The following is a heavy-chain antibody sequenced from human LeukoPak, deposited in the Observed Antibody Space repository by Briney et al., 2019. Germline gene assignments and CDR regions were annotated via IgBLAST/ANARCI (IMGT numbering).Heavy chain of an antibody. D-gene: IGHD3-10*01. CDR3: AKDSGQLAALVRGVIPRNY. CDR1: GFTFSSCG. V-gene: IGHV3-30*18. CDR2: ISYDGSNK. Sequence: GGSLRLSCAASGFTFSSCGMHWVRQAPGKGLEWVAVISYDGSNKYYPDSVKGRFTISRDNSKNTLYLQMNSLRAEDTAVYYCAKDSGQLAALVRGVIPRNYWGQGTLVTVSS. J-gene: IGHJ4*02.